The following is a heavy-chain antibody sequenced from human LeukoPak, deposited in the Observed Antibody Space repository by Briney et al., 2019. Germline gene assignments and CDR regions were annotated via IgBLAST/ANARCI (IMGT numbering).Heavy chain of an antibody. CDR3: ARRHGSKSDYRGVDY. V-gene: IGHV1-2*02. D-gene: IGHD3-10*01. Sequence: ASVKVSCKASGYTFTSYGISWVRQAPGQGLEWMGWINPNSGDTTYAQKFQGRVTMTRDTSISTVYMELSTLRSDDTAVFYCARRHGSKSDYRGVDYWGQGTLVTVSS. CDR1: GYTFTSYG. CDR2: INPNSGDT. J-gene: IGHJ4*02.